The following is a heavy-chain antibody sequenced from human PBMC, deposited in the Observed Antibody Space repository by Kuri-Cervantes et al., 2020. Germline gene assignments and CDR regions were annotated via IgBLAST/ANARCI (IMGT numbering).Heavy chain of an antibody. J-gene: IGHJ6*03. CDR1: GFTYGSYA. CDR3: ARVLPRYYMDV. D-gene: IGHD3-10*01. V-gene: IGHV3-23*01. Sequence: GESLKISCAASGFTYGSYAMSWVRQPPGKGLEWVSGISGSGGSTNYADSVKGRFTVSRDNSKNTLYLQMNSLRAEDTAVYYCARVLPRYYMDVWGKGTTVTVSS. CDR2: ISGSGGST.